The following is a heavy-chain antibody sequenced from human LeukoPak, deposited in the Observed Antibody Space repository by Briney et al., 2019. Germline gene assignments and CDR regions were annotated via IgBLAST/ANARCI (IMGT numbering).Heavy chain of an antibody. V-gene: IGHV4-59*01. J-gene: IGHJ4*02. CDR2: IYYSGST. CDR1: GGSSSGYY. CDR3: ARAQVGHCSSTSCYDRFDY. D-gene: IGHD2-2*01. Sequence: SETLSLTCAVYGGSSSGYYWSWIRQPPGKGLEWIGYIYYSGSTNYNPSLKSRVTISVDTSKNQFSLKLSSVTAADTAVYYCARAQVGHCSSTSCYDRFDYWGQGTLVTVSS.